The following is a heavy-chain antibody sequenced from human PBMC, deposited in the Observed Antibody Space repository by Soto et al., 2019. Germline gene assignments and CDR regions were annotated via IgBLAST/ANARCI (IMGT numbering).Heavy chain of an antibody. J-gene: IGHJ5*02. D-gene: IGHD3-16*01. CDR3: AREITLDEKLFPWSAP. CDR2: ISAYNGNT. V-gene: IGHV1-18*01. Sequence: GASVKVSCKTSGYTFSDYGVSWVRQAPGQGLEWMGWISAYNGNTKYAQKLQGIVTMTTDTSTSTAYMELTSLRSDDTAVYYCAREITLDEKLFPWSAPGGQEPLVPFPS. CDR1: GYTFSDYG.